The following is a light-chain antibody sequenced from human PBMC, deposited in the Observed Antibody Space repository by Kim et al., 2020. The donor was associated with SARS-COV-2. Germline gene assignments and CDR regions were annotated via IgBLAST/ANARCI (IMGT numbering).Light chain of an antibody. Sequence: SYELTQPPSVSMSPGQTASITCSGDKLEDKFTYWYQQKPGQSPVLVIYEDNKRPSGIPDRFSASNSGNTATLTISGTQAVDEADYYCQAWGTRTVVFGGGTQLTVL. CDR1: KLEDKF. CDR3: QAWGTRTVV. CDR2: EDN. V-gene: IGLV3-1*01. J-gene: IGLJ2*01.